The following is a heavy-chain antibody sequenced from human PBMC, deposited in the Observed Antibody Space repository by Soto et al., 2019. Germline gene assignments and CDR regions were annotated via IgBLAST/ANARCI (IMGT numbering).Heavy chain of an antibody. V-gene: IGHV3-23*01. CDR3: AKGGVYYDILTGSPF. Sequence: GGSLRRSCAVSGFTFSSYAMSWVRQAPGQGLEWVSAISGSGGSTYYADSVKGRFTISRDNSKNTLYLQMNSLRAEDTAVYYCAKGGVYYDILTGSPFWGQGTLVTVSS. CDR2: ISGSGGST. CDR1: GFTFSSYA. D-gene: IGHD3-9*01. J-gene: IGHJ4*02.